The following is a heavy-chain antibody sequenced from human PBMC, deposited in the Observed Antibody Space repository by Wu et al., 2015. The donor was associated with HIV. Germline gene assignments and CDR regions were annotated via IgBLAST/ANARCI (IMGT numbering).Heavy chain of an antibody. CDR1: GYTFGNYY. V-gene: IGHV1-2*02. J-gene: IGHJ4*02. D-gene: IGHD4-11*01. CDR3: ARDATPITTEFDY. Sequence: QVRLVQSGAEVKKPGASVKVSSGTSGYTFGNYYIHWLRQAPGQGLEWMAWINPSGGSTIYSENFEGRITVTRDTSTKTVYMELDSLTSGDTAVYYCARDATPITTEFDYWGQGTLITVSS. CDR2: INPSGGST.